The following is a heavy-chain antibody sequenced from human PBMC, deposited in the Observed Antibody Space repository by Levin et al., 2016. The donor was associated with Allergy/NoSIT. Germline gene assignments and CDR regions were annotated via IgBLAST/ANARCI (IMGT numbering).Heavy chain of an antibody. CDR1: GFSLSTSGVG. J-gene: IGHJ5*02. CDR3: ARTPQAPSGSYYVT. CDR2: IYWDDDK. Sequence: SGPTLVKPTQTLTLTCTFSGFSLSTSGVGVGWIRQPPGKALEWLALIYWDDDKRYSPSLKSRLTITKDTSKNQVVLTMTNMDPVDTATYYCARTPQAPSGSYYVTWGQGTLVTVSS. D-gene: IGHD1-26*01. V-gene: IGHV2-5*02.